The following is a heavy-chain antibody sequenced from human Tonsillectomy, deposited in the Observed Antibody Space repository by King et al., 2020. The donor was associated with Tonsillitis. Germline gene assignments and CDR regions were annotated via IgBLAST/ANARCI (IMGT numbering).Heavy chain of an antibody. D-gene: IGHD3-22*01. CDR2: IFTSGST. J-gene: IGHJ4*02. V-gene: IGHV4-4*07. CDR1: GGSISSYY. CDR3: ARDRGYYDSHIYFDY. Sequence: QLQESGPGLVKPSETLSLTCTVSGGSISSYYWNWIRQPAGKGLEWIGRIFTSGSTNYNPSLKSRVTMSVDTSKNQFSLQLSSVTAADTAVYYCARDRGYYDSHIYFDYWAREPWSPSPQ.